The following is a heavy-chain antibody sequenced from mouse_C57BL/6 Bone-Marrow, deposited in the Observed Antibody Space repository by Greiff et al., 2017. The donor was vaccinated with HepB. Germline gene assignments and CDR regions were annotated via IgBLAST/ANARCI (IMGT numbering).Heavy chain of an antibody. CDR2: IDPNSGGT. V-gene: IGHV1-72*01. D-gene: IGHD1-3*01. CDR3: AREKWDDYYAMDY. CDR1: GYTFTSYW. J-gene: IGHJ4*01. Sequence: QVQLQQPGAELVKPGASVKLSCKASGYTFTSYWMHWVKQRPGRGLEWIGRIDPNSGGTKYHEKFKSKATLTVDKPSSTAYLQLSSLTSEDSAVYCCAREKWDDYYAMDYWGQGTSVTVSS.